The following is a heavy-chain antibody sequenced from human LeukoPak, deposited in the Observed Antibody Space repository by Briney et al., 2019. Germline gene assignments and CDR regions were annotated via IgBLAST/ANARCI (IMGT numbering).Heavy chain of an antibody. CDR1: GYTFTSYG. CDR3: ARRGRGGSSLYSYGQIPWLDP. D-gene: IGHD5-18*01. Sequence: ASLKVSCKASGYTFTSYGISWVRQAPGQGLEWMGWISAYNGNTNYAQKLQGRVTMTTDTSTSTAYMELRSLRSDDTAVYYCARRGRGGSSLYSYGQIPWLDPWGQGTLVTVSS. V-gene: IGHV1-18*01. CDR2: ISAYNGNT. J-gene: IGHJ5*02.